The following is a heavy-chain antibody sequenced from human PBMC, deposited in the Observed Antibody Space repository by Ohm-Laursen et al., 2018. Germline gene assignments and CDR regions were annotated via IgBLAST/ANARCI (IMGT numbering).Heavy chain of an antibody. CDR3: ATGPNVDTAMGRRYYFDY. V-gene: IGHV1-69*01. CDR2: IIPIFGTA. J-gene: IGHJ4*02. D-gene: IGHD5-18*01. CDR1: GGTFSSYA. Sequence: SSVKVSCKASGGTFSSYAISRVRQAPGQGLEWMGGIIPIFGTANYAQKFQGRVTITADESTSTAYMELSSLRSEDTAVYYCATGPNVDTAMGRRYYFDYWGQGTLVTVSS.